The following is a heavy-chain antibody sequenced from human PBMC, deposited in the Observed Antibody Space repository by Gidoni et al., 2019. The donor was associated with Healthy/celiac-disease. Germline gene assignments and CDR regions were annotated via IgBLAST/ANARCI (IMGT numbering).Heavy chain of an antibody. D-gene: IGHD3-22*01. V-gene: IGHV3-23*01. CDR3: AKDPPYYYDSSGYHGDFQH. J-gene: IGHJ1*01. Sequence: EVQLLESGGGLVQPVGSLRLSCAASGSTFSSYSMSWVRQAPGKGLAWVSAISGSGGSTYYADSVKGRLTISRDNSKNTLYLQMNSLRAEDTAVYYCAKDPPYYYDSSGYHGDFQHWGQGTLVTVSS. CDR2: ISGSGGST. CDR1: GSTFSSYS.